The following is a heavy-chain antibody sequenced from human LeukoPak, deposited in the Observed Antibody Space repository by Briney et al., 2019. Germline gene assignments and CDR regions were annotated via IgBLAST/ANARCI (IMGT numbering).Heavy chain of an antibody. Sequence: SVKVSCKASGGTFSSYAISWVRQAPGQGLEWMGGIIPIFGTANYAQKFQGRVTITADGSTSTAYMELSNLRSEDTAVYYCAREIPSGIYYDSGGYPVVKWGQGTMVTVSS. D-gene: IGHD3-22*01. J-gene: IGHJ3*01. V-gene: IGHV1-69*13. CDR2: IIPIFGTA. CDR3: AREIPSGIYYDSGGYPVVK. CDR1: GGTFSSYA.